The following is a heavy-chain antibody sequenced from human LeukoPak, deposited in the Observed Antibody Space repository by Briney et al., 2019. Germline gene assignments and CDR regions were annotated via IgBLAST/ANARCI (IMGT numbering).Heavy chain of an antibody. V-gene: IGHV3-53*01. Sequence: GGSLRLSCAASGFTVSSNYMSWVRPAPGKGVEWGSVIYSGGSTYYADSVKGRFTISRDNSKTTLYLQMNSLRAEDTALYYCARLASDSRGWYRFDYWGQGTLVTVSS. CDR1: GFTVSSNY. CDR2: IYSGGST. CDR3: ARLASDSRGWYRFDY. D-gene: IGHD6-19*01. J-gene: IGHJ4*02.